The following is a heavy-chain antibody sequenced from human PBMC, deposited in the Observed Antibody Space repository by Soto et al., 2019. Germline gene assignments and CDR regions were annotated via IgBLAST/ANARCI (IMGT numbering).Heavy chain of an antibody. CDR2: IYYSGST. J-gene: IGHJ6*03. V-gene: IGHV4-39*01. D-gene: IGHD6-13*01. Sequence: SETLSLTCTVSGGSISSSSYYWGWIRQPPGKGLEWIGSIYYSGSTYYNPSLKSRVTISGDTSKNQFSLKLSSVTAADTAVYYCARHGAAAGPGPYYYMDVWGKGTTVTVSS. CDR3: ARHGAAAGPGPYYYMDV. CDR1: GGSISSSSYY.